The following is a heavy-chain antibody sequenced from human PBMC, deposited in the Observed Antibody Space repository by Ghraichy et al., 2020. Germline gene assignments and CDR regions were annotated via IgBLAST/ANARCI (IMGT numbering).Heavy chain of an antibody. CDR3: GVTEIRGSPSDF. Sequence: SQTLSLTCTVSGASVGSSSFYWGWIRQPPGKGLEWIGNMFFGGTTHYNPSLKSRVNISVDKSKNHFSLDLNSVTAADTAVYYCGVTEIRGSPSDFWGQGTTVTVSS. CDR1: GASVGSSSFY. CDR2: MFFGGTT. V-gene: IGHV4-39*02. J-gene: IGHJ3*01. D-gene: IGHD3-10*01.